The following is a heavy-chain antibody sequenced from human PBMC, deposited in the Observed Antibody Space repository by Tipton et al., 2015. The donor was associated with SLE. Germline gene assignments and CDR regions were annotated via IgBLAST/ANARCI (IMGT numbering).Heavy chain of an antibody. V-gene: IGHV3-30*04. D-gene: IGHD3-10*01. CDR2: ISYDGSNK. CDR3: AAHVGRDAFHI. CDR1: GFTFSTYA. Sequence: SLRLSCAASGFTFSTYAMHWVRQAPGKGLEWVAVISYDGSNKYSADSVTGRFTISRDNSKNTLYLQLNILRDDDTAVCYCAAHVGRDAFHIWGHGTLVTVSS. J-gene: IGHJ3*02.